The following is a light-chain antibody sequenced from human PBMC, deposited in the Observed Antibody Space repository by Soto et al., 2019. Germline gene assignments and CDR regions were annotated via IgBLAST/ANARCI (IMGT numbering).Light chain of an antibody. CDR1: NIGSKS. J-gene: IGLJ3*02. CDR3: QVWDISSGHVL. V-gene: IGLV3-21*01. CDR2: YDS. Sequence: SYELTQPPSVSVATGKTASVACGGSNIGSKSVHWYQKKSGQAPVLVMYYDSYRPSGIPERFSGSNSGNTATLTISRVEAGDEADYYCQVWDISSGHVLFGGGTKHTVL.